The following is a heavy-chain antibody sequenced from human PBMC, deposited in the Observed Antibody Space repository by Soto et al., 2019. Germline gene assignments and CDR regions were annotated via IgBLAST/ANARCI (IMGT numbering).Heavy chain of an antibody. D-gene: IGHD3-10*01. CDR3: AKDISRGPYYYYGMDV. CDR2: ISWNSGSI. J-gene: IGHJ6*02. CDR1: GFTFDDYA. V-gene: IGHV3-9*01. Sequence: EVQLVESGGGLVQPGRSLRLSCAASGFTFDDYAMHWVRQAPGKGLEWVSGISWNSGSIGYADSVKGRFTISRDNAKNSLYLQMNSLRAEDTALYYCAKDISRGPYYYYGMDVWGQGTTVTVSS.